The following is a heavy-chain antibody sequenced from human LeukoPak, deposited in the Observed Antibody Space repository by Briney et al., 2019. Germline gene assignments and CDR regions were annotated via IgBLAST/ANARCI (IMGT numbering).Heavy chain of an antibody. V-gene: IGHV4-39*07. D-gene: IGHD6-19*01. CDR2: ISHSGNT. CDR1: GGSIGSNNYY. CDR3: ARVQVRSGWYGYYYYMDV. J-gene: IGHJ6*03. Sequence: PSETLSLTCTVSGGSIGSNNYYWGWIRQPPGKGLEWIGSISHSGNTNHNPSLNSRVSFSVDTSKNQFSLKLSSVTAADTAVYYCARVQVRSGWYGYYYYMDVWGKGTTVTVSS.